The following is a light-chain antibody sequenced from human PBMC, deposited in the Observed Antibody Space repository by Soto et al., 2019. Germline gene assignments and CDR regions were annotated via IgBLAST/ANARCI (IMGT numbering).Light chain of an antibody. Sequence: EIVVTQSPGTLSLSPGERATLSCRASQSVSSSYLAWYQQRPGQAPRLLIYGTSSRATGIPDRLSGSGSGTDFTLTISRLKPEDFAVYYCQQYGSSSLVTFGQGTRLEIK. V-gene: IGKV3-20*01. J-gene: IGKJ5*01. CDR2: GTS. CDR1: QSVSSSY. CDR3: QQYGSSSLVT.